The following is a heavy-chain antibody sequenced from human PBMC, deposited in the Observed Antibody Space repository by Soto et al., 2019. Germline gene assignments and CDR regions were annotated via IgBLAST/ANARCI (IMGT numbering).Heavy chain of an antibody. CDR2: ISAYNGNT. J-gene: IGHJ6*02. Sequence: ASVKVSCKASGYTFTSYGISWVRQAPGQGLEWMGWISAYNGNTNYAQKLQGRVTMTTDTSTSTAYMELRSLRSDDTAVYYCVRLKVDTTYYYYGMDVWGQGTTVTVSS. V-gene: IGHV1-18*01. CDR1: GYTFTSYG. CDR3: VRLKVDTTYYYYGMDV. D-gene: IGHD1-1*01.